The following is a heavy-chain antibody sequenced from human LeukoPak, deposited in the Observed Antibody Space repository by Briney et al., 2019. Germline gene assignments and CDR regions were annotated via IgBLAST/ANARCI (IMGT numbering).Heavy chain of an antibody. V-gene: IGHV4-61*02. Sequence: SETLSLTCTVSGGSISCGSYYWSWIRQPAGKGLEWIGRIYTSGSTKYNPSLKSRVTISVDTSKNQFSLKLSSVTAADTAVYYCARIYCGGDCRGYYYHYYMDVWGKGTTVTISS. CDR2: IYTSGST. J-gene: IGHJ6*03. CDR3: ARIYCGGDCRGYYYHYYMDV. CDR1: GGSISCGSYY. D-gene: IGHD2-21*02.